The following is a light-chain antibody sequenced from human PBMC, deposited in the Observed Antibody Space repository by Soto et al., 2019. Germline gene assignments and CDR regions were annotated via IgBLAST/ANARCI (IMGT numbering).Light chain of an antibody. CDR3: QQSYSTPPYT. Sequence: DIQMTQSPSSLSASVGDRVTITCQAGQDISNYLNWYQQKPGKAPKLLIYDASNLETGVPSRFSGSGSGTDFTLTISSLQPEDFATYYCQQSYSTPPYTFGQGTKVDIK. J-gene: IGKJ2*01. CDR1: QDISNY. V-gene: IGKV1-39*01. CDR2: DAS.